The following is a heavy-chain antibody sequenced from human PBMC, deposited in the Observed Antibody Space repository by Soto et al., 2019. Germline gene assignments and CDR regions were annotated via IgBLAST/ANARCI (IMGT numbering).Heavy chain of an antibody. J-gene: IGHJ3*01. CDR3: ARDRLTGDVRAAFDV. CDR2: IDPTSSRI. D-gene: IGHD7-27*01. CDR1: GFSFSSYS. V-gene: IGHV3-48*02. Sequence: EAQLVESGGGLVQPGGSLRLSCVASGFSFSSYSVSWVRQAPGKGLEWISYIDPTSSRIYYADSVKGRFAISRDNAENSLYLQVNRLRDEDTALYYCARDRLTGDVRAAFDVWGEGTMVTVSS.